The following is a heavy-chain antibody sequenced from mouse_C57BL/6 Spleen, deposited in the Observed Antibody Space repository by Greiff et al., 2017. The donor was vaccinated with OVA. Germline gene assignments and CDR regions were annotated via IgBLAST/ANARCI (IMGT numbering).Heavy chain of an antibody. CDR3: ARRYGLGYAMDY. V-gene: IGHV1-59*01. CDR1: GYTFTSYW. D-gene: IGHD2-10*02. CDR2: IDPSDSYT. J-gene: IGHJ4*01. Sequence: QVQLQQSGAELVRPGTSVKLSCKASGYTFTSYWMHWVKQRPGQGLEWIGVIDPSDSYTNYNQKFKGKATLTVDTSSSTAYMQLSSLTSEDSAVYYCARRYGLGYAMDYWGQGTSVTVSS.